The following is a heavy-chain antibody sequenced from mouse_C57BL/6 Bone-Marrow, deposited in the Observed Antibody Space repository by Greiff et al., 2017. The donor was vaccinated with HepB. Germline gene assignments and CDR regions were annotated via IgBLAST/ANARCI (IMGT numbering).Heavy chain of an antibody. CDR3: ARMGGNYPYYYALDF. J-gene: IGHJ4*01. Sequence: EVKVEESGGDFVKPGGSLKLSCAASRFTFSTYGMSWVRQTPDTRLEWVSTISSGGSYTYYPDSVKGRFTISRDNAKNTLYLQMSSLRSEYTAMYYCARMGGNYPYYYALDFWGQGTSVTGSS. D-gene: IGHD2-1*01. CDR2: ISSGGSYT. CDR1: RFTFSTYG. V-gene: IGHV5-6*02.